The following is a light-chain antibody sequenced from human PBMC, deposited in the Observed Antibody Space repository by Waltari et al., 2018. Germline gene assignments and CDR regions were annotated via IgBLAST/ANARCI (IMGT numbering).Light chain of an antibody. V-gene: IGKV3-15*01. CDR2: GAS. CDR1: ETVYSN. CDR3: QQYNKWPPLT. J-gene: IGKJ1*01. Sequence: EIVMTQSPATLSVSPGESATLSCRASETVYSNLAWYQQKPGQAPRLLIYGASTRATGVPARFSGSGSGTVFTLTINSLQSEDFAVYYCQQYNKWPPLTFGQGTKVEIK.